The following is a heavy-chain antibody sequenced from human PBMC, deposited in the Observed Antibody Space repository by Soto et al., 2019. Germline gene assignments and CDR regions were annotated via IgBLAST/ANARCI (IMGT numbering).Heavy chain of an antibody. V-gene: IGHV4-31*03. J-gene: IGHJ4*02. Sequence: QVQLQESGPGLVKPSQTLSLTCTVSGGSISSGGYYWSWIRQHPGKGLEWIGYMYYSGSTYYNPSLKSRVTISLDTSKNQFSLKLSSVTAADTAVYYCAIEDSSGYHRPIDYWGQGTLVTVSS. CDR3: AIEDSSGYHRPIDY. CDR2: MYYSGST. CDR1: GGSISSGGYY. D-gene: IGHD3-22*01.